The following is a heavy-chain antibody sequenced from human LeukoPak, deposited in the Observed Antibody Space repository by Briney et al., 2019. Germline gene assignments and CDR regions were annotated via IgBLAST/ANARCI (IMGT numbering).Heavy chain of an antibody. CDR1: SGSISNYY. CDR3: ATLRGASTAVFDS. V-gene: IGHV4-59*08. Sequence: SETLSLTCTVSSGSISNYYWSWIRQPPGQGLEWIGYIHYSGATNYSPSLNSRVTISVDTSKNQFSLKLSSVTAADTALYYCATLRGASTAVFDSWGQGTLVTVSS. CDR2: IHYSGAT. D-gene: IGHD2-21*02. J-gene: IGHJ4*02.